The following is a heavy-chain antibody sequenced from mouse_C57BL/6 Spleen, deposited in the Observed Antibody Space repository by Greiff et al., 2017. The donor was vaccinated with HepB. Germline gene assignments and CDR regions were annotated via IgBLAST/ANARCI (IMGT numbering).Heavy chain of an antibody. CDR3: ARGGLGHYFDY. V-gene: IGHV3-6*01. CDR2: ISYDGSN. J-gene: IGHJ2*01. D-gene: IGHD4-1*01. CDR1: GYSITSGYY. Sequence: ESGPGLVKPSQSLSLTCSVTGYSITSGYYWNWIRQFPGNKLEWMGYISYDGSNNYNPSLKNRISITRDTSKNQFFLKLNSVTTEDTATYYCARGGLGHYFDYWGQGTTLTVSS.